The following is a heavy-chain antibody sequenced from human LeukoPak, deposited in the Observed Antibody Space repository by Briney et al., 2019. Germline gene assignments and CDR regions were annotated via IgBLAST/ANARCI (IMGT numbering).Heavy chain of an antibody. D-gene: IGHD4-17*01. CDR2: IYPGDSDT. J-gene: IGHJ5*02. V-gene: IGHV5-51*01. Sequence: GESLKISCKGSGYSFTSYWIGWVRQMPGKGLEWMGIIYPGDSDTRYSPSFQGQFTISADKSISTAYLQWSSLKASDTAMYYCARQASRNGDPNWFDPWGQGTLVTVSS. CDR3: ARQASRNGDPNWFDP. CDR1: GYSFTSYW.